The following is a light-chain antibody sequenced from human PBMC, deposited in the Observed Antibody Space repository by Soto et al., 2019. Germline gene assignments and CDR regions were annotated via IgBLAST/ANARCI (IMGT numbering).Light chain of an antibody. CDR3: QHYYSWPPWT. CDR1: QSVSRN. V-gene: IGKV3-15*01. CDR2: GVS. Sequence: EIVMTQSPATLSVSPGERVTLFCRASQSVSRNLAWHQQKPGQAPRLLIYGVSNRATGVPARFSGSGSETEFTLTISSLQSEDFAVYYCQHYYSWPPWTFGQGTKVEIK. J-gene: IGKJ1*01.